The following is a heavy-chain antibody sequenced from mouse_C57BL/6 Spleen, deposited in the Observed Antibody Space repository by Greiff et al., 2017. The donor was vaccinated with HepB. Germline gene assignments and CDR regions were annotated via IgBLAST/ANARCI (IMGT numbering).Heavy chain of an antibody. CDR1: GFNFSSYA. J-gene: IGHJ3*01. CDR3: TREEAGFAD. Sequence: EVKVVESGAGLVKPGGSLKLSCAASGFNFSSYAMSWVRQTPEKRLEWVANISSGGGYIYYADTVKGRFTIARDNARNTLYLQMSSVKSEDTAMYYCTREEAGFADWGQGTLVTVSA. D-gene: IGHD3-2*02. V-gene: IGHV5-9-1*02. CDR2: ISSGGGYI.